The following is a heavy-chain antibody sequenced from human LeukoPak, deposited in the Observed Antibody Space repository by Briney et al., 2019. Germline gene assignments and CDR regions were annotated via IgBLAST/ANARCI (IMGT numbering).Heavy chain of an antibody. CDR3: EAAAEDDAFDI. Sequence: GGSLRLSCATSGLRFSDHHMDWVRQAPGKGLDWVGRIRKKADSDTTEYAASVRGRFSISRDDSKNSLYLQMNSLRAEDTAVYYCEAAAEDDAFDIWGQGTMVTVSS. CDR1: GLRFSDHH. D-gene: IGHD6-25*01. V-gene: IGHV3-72*01. J-gene: IGHJ3*02. CDR2: IRKKADSDTT.